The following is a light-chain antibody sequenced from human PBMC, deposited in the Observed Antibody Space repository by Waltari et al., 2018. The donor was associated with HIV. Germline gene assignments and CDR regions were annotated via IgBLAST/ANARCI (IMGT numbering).Light chain of an antibody. Sequence: HSALPQPPSPSGSPGQPLTISRTGTSSDVGPHDHASWSQQHPRKAPRLLIFDVNKPPSGVPDRFSGSKSSNTASLTVSGLQAEDGAEYSCSSYAGINPVVFGGGTKLTVL. CDR2: DVN. V-gene: IGLV2-8*01. J-gene: IGLJ2*01. CDR1: SSDVGPHDH. CDR3: SSYAGINPVV.